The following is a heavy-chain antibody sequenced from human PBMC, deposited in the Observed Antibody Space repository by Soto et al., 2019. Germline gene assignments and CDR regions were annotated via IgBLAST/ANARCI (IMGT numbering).Heavy chain of an antibody. CDR2: ISYRGST. Sequence: QVQLQESGPGLVKPSETLSITCTVSGGSTSSYHWSWIRQPPGMGLEWIGDISYRGSTNYNPSLWSRVTLAVDTSKNPFSLKLSSVTAADTAVYYCARRDWLLSYFDYWGQGTLVTVSS. V-gene: IGHV4-59*08. CDR3: ARRDWLLSYFDY. D-gene: IGHD3-9*01. J-gene: IGHJ4*02. CDR1: GGSTSSYH.